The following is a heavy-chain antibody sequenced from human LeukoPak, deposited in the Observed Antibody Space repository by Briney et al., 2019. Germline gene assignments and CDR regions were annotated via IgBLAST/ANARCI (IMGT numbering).Heavy chain of an antibody. V-gene: IGHV4-34*01. J-gene: IGHJ4*02. D-gene: IGHD5-18*01. CDR3: ARGYPAGGTAMAHNGGD. CDR2: INHSGST. Sequence: SETLSLTCAVYGGSFSGYYWSWIRQPPGKGLEWLGEINHSGSTNYNPSLKSRVTISVDTSKNQFSLKLSSVTAADTAVYYCARGYPAGGTAMAHNGGDWGQGTLVTVSS. CDR1: GGSFSGYY.